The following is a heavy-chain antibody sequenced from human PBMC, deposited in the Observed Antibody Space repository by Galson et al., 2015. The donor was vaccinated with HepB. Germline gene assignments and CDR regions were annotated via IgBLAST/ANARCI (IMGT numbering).Heavy chain of an antibody. D-gene: IGHD3-9*01. Sequence: SVKVSCKASGYTFTGYYMHGVRQAPGQGLEWMGWINPNSGGTNYAQKFQGRVTMTRDTSISTAYMELSRLRSDDTAVYYCARANDILTGYDYWGQGTLVTVSS. CDR3: ARANDILTGYDY. CDR1: GYTFTGYY. CDR2: INPNSGGT. V-gene: IGHV1-2*02. J-gene: IGHJ4*02.